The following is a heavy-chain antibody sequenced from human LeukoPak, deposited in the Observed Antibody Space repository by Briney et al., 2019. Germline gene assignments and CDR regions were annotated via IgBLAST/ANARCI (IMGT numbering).Heavy chain of an antibody. CDR3: ARDRRGTAMVTGY. J-gene: IGHJ4*02. V-gene: IGHV3-11*01. CDR2: ISGSGGST. Sequence: LSLTCTVSGGSISSGGYYWSWIRQAPGKGLEWVSAISGSGGSTYYADSVKGRFTISRDNAKNSLYLQMNSLRAEDTAVYYCARDRRGTAMVTGYWGQGTLVTVSS. CDR1: GGSISSGGYY. D-gene: IGHD5-18*01.